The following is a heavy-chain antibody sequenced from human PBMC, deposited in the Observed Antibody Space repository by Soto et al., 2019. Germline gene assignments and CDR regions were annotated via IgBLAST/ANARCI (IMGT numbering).Heavy chain of an antibody. CDR2: INAGKGNT. CDR1: GYTFTTYS. CDR3: ARAGDDCSTTTCYVIDY. J-gene: IGHJ4*02. Sequence: ASVKVSCKASGYTFTTYSIHWVRQAPGQRLEWMAWINAGKGNTKYSQNFQGRVTVTRDTSAGTAYMELNSLRSEDTAVYYCARAGDDCSTTTCYVIDYWGQGSLVTSPQ. V-gene: IGHV1-3*01. D-gene: IGHD2-2*01.